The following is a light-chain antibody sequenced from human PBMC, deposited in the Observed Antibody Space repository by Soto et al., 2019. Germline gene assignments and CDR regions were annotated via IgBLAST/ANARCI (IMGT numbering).Light chain of an antibody. CDR1: RSISGNY. V-gene: IGKV3-20*01. Sequence: EIVLTQSPGTLSLSPGERAILSCRASRSISGNYLAWYQWKPGQAPRLLIYGASSRATGIPDRFSGSGSGTDYILTSSRLETDDVGLDYCQHYNIWRPLTFGGGTKVEIK. CDR3: QHYNIWRPLT. CDR2: GAS. J-gene: IGKJ4*01.